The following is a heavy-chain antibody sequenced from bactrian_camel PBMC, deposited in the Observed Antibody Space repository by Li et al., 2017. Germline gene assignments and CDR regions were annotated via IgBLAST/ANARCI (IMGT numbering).Heavy chain of an antibody. CDR1: GLPFSTYA. D-gene: IGHD6*01. V-gene: IGHV3S31*01. CDR3: AVGPDGGSWYATGY. CDR2: ISMHGSST. J-gene: IGHJ4*01. Sequence: VQLVESGGGLVQPGGSLRLSCTAFGLPFSTYAMAWVRQAPGKGLEWVSSISMHGSSTFYSDSVKGRFTISRDNDKNTLYLRLNVLKTEDTAMYYCAVGPDGGSWYATGYWGQGTQVTVS.